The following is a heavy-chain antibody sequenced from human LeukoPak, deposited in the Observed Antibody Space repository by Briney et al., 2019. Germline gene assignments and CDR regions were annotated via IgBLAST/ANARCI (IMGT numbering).Heavy chain of an antibody. CDR1: GGSFSGYY. CDR3: ARVFSYYFYYMDV. Sequence: SETLSLTCAVYGGSFSGYYWSWIRQPPGKGLEWIGEIDHSGSTNYNPSLKSRVTMSVDTSKNQFSLKLSSVTAADTAVYYCARVFSYYFYYMDVWGKGTTVTISS. D-gene: IGHD2/OR15-2a*01. CDR2: IDHSGST. V-gene: IGHV4-34*01. J-gene: IGHJ6*03.